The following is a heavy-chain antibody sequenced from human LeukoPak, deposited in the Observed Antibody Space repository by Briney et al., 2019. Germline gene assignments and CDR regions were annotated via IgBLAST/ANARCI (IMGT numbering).Heavy chain of an antibody. D-gene: IGHD2-15*01. CDR3: ASILSCSGGSCNDY. Sequence: GGSLRLSCAASGFTVSSNYMSWVRQAPGKGLVWVSRINSDGSSTSYADSVKGRFTISRDNAKNTLYLQMNSLRAEDTAVYYCASILSCSGGSCNDYWGQGTLVTVSS. CDR1: GFTVSSNY. J-gene: IGHJ4*02. V-gene: IGHV3-74*01. CDR2: INSDGSST.